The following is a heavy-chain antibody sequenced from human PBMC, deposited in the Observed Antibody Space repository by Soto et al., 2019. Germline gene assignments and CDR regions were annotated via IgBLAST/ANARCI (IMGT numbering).Heavy chain of an antibody. J-gene: IGHJ5*02. CDR1: GFTFSSYS. CDR3: ARDRSSLAARSFDP. Sequence: PGGSLRLSCAASGFTFSSYSMNWVRQAPGKGLEWVSSISSSSSYIYYADSVKGRFTISRDNAKNSLYLQMNSLRAEDTAVYYCARDRSSLAARSFDPWGQGTLVTVSS. D-gene: IGHD6-6*01. CDR2: ISSSSSYI. V-gene: IGHV3-21*01.